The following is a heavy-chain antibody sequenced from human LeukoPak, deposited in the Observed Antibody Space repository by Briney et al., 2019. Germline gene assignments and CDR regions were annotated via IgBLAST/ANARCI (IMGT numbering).Heavy chain of an antibody. CDR1: GYTFTSYD. CDR2: MNPNSGNT. Sequence: ASVKVSCKASGYTFTSYDINWVRQATGQGLEWMGWMNPNSGNTGYAQKFQGRVTMTRNTSISTAYMELSSLRSEDTAVYYCARAGGSWFHYYYYYMDVWGKGTTVTISS. D-gene: IGHD6-13*01. V-gene: IGHV1-8*01. CDR3: ARAGGSWFHYYYYYMDV. J-gene: IGHJ6*03.